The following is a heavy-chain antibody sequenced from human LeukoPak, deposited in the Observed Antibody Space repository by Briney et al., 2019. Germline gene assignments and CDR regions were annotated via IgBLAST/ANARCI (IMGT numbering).Heavy chain of an antibody. CDR3: AKGGRSESYYFCFDY. CDR1: GFTFSGYA. V-gene: IGHV3-23*01. Sequence: PGGSLRLSCAASGFTFSGYAMSWVRQAPGKGLEWVSVISASGGTTYYADPVKGRFTISRDNSKNTLYLQMNSLRAEDTAVYYCAKGGRSESYYFCFDYWGQGTLVTVSS. J-gene: IGHJ4*02. D-gene: IGHD3-10*01. CDR2: ISASGGTT.